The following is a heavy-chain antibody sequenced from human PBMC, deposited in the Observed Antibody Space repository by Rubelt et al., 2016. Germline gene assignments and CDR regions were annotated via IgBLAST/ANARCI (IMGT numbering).Heavy chain of an antibody. J-gene: IGHJ3*02. V-gene: IGHV3-30*02. CDR3: ARDYSDAFDI. CDR1: GFTFSSYL. Sequence: QVQLVESGGGVVQPGGSLRLSCAASGFTFSSYLMHWVRQAPGKGLEWVAFIRYDGSNKYYADSVKGRFTISRDNSKNTLYLQMNSLRPDDTDVYSCARDYSDAFDIWGQGTMVTVSS. CDR2: IRYDGSNK. D-gene: IGHD4-11*01.